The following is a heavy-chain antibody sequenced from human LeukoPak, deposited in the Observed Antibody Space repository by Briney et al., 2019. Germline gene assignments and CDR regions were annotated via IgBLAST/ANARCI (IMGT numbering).Heavy chain of an antibody. CDR2: ISYDGSNK. J-gene: IGHJ5*02. V-gene: IGHV3-30*04. CDR1: GFTFSSYA. CDR3: ARDSVVPAAMFWFDP. Sequence: GGSLRLSCAASGFTFSSYAMHWVRQAPGKGLEWVAVISYDGSNKYYADSVKGRFTISRDNSKNTLYLQMNSLRSDDTAVYYCARDSVVPAAMFWFDPWGQGTLVTVSS. D-gene: IGHD2-2*01.